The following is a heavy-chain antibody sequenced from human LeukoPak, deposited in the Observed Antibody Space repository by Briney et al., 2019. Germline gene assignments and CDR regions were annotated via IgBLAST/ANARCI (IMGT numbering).Heavy chain of an antibody. CDR3: ARGYSSSWYFDPYYYYMDV. CDR1: GGSFSGYY. J-gene: IGHJ6*03. V-gene: IGHV4-34*01. Sequence: KTSETLSLTCAVYGGSFSGYYWSWIRQPPGKGLEWIGEINHSGSTNYNPSLKSRVTISVDTSKNQFSLKLSSVTAADTAVYYCARGYSSSWYFDPYYYYMDVWGKGTTVTISS. D-gene: IGHD6-13*01. CDR2: INHSGST.